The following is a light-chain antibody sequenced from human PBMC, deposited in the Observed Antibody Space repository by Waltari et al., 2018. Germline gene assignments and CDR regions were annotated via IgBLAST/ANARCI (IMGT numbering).Light chain of an antibody. CDR1: QSVLFSPNSKNY. Sequence: DIVLLQSPLSLSVTPGEPASISCQSSQSVLFSPNSKNYLAWYQQKPGHPPKLLIYWASTRESGVPDRFSGSGSGTDFTLTISSLQAEDVAVYYCQQFYTTPPTFGQGTKVEIK. CDR2: WAS. CDR3: QQFYTTPPT. V-gene: IGKV4-1*01. J-gene: IGKJ1*01.